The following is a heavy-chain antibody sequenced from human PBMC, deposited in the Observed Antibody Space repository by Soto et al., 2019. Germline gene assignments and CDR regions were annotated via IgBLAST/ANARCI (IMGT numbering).Heavy chain of an antibody. CDR1: GYNFAFYW. V-gene: IGHV5-51*01. CDR2: IYPDDSDT. J-gene: IGHJ4*02. Sequence: GESLKISCTGSGYNFAFYWIAWVRQMPGKGLEWVGIIYPDDSDTRYSPSFQGQVSISADKSNRTAYLQWSSLRASDTAMYYCARQIYDSDTGPNFQYYFDSWGQGTPVTVSS. D-gene: IGHD3-22*01. CDR3: ARQIYDSDTGPNFQYYFDS.